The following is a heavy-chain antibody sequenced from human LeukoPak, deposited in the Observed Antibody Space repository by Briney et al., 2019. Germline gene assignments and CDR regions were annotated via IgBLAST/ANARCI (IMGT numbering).Heavy chain of an antibody. V-gene: IGHV3-23*01. Sequence: GGSLRLSCAASGFTFSSYAMSWVRQAPGKGLEWVSAISGSGGSTYYADSAKGRFTISRDNSKNTLYLQMNSLRAEDTAVYYCAGGYSSSSWSLFDHWGQGTLVTVSS. D-gene: IGHD6-6*01. CDR3: AGGYSSSSWSLFDH. J-gene: IGHJ4*02. CDR2: ISGSGGST. CDR1: GFTFSSYA.